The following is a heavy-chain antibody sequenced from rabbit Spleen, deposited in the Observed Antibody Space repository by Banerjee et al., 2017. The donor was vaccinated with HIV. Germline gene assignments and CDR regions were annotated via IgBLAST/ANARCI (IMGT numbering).Heavy chain of an antibody. J-gene: IGHJ4*01. CDR3: ARDGAGGSYFAL. CDR1: GFSFSSSYC. Sequence: QSLEESGGDLVKPEGSLTLTCTASGFSFSSSYCMCWVRQAPGKGLEWIACIDTGSSGFTYFASWAKGRFTISKTSSTTVTLQVTSLTAADTATYFCARDGAGGSYFALWGPGTLVT. D-gene: IGHD8-1*01. CDR2: IDTGSSGFT. V-gene: IGHV1S40*01.